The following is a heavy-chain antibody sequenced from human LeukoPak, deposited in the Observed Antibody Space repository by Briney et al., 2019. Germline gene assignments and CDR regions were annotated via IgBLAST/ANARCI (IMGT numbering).Heavy chain of an antibody. CDR3: AKSRSWYDAFDI. Sequence: GGSLRLSCAASGFTFSSYAMSWVRQAPGKGLEWISAISGGGSTYYADSVKGRFTISRDNSKNTLYLQMNSLRAEDTAVYYCAKSRSWYDAFDIWGQGTMVTVSS. CDR2: ISGGGST. V-gene: IGHV3-23*01. J-gene: IGHJ3*02. CDR1: GFTFSSYA. D-gene: IGHD6-13*01.